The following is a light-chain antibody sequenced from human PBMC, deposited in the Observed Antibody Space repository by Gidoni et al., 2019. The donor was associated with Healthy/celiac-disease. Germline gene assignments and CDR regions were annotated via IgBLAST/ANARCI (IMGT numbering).Light chain of an antibody. CDR2: RNN. J-gene: IGLJ2*01. V-gene: IGLV1-47*01. CDR1: SSNIGRNY. CDR3: AAWDDSLSDVV. Sequence: QSVLTQPPSASGTPGQRVTISCSGSSSNIGRNYVYWYQQLPGTAPKLLIYRNNQRPSGGPDRFSGSKSGTSASLAISGLRSEDEADYYCAAWDDSLSDVVFGGGTKLTVL.